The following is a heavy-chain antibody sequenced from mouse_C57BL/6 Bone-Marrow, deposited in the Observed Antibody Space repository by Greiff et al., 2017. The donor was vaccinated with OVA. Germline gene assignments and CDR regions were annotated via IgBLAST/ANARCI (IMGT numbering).Heavy chain of an antibody. V-gene: IGHV7-3*01. Sequence: EVQLQQSGGGLVQPGGSLSLSCAASGFTFTDYYMSWVRQPPGKALEWLGFIRNKANGYTTEYSASVKGRFTISRDNSQSILYLQMNALRAEDSATYYCARSYYSNYPWYFDVWGTGTTVTVSS. CDR2: IRNKANGYTT. CDR1: GFTFTDYY. D-gene: IGHD2-5*01. J-gene: IGHJ1*03. CDR3: ARSYYSNYPWYFDV.